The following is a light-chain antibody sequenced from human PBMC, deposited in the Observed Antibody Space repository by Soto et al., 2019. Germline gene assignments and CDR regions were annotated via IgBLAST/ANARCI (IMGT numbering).Light chain of an antibody. V-gene: IGLV2-23*02. CDR3: CSYAGNNALV. CDR2: EVS. Sequence: QSVLTQPASVSGSRGQSITISCTGTSSNVGSYNFVSWYRQYPGKAPERIIYEVSQRPSTFFNRFSGSKSGNTASLTISGLQSDDEADYYCCSYAGNNALVFGGGTKLTVL. CDR1: SSNVGSYNF. J-gene: IGLJ3*02.